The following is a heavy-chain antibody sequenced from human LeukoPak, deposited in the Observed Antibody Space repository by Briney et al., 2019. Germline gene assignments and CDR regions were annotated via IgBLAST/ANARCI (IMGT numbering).Heavy chain of an antibody. D-gene: IGHD3-22*01. V-gene: IGHV1-18*01. CDR2: ISAYNGNT. CDR1: GYTFTSYG. CDR3: ARVEYYYDSSGYIPGDY. Sequence: GASVKVSCKASGYTFTSYGISWVRQAPGQGLEWMGWISAYNGNTNYAQKLQGRVTMTTDTSTSTAYMELRSLRSDDTAVYYCARVEYYYDSSGYIPGDYWGQGTLVTVSS. J-gene: IGHJ4*02.